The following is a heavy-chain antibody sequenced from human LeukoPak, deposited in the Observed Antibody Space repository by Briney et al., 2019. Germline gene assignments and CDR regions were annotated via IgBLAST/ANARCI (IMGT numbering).Heavy chain of an antibody. CDR1: GFTFSSYW. CDR3: VRGLGDY. V-gene: IGHV3-74*01. D-gene: IGHD4-11*01. CDR2: INSDGSYT. J-gene: IGHJ4*02. Sequence: GGSLRLSCAASGFTFSSYWMFWVRQGLGKGLVWVSRINSDGSYTAYADSVKGRFSISRDNAKNTLYLQMNSLRAEDTAVYYCVRGLGDYWGQGTLVTVSS.